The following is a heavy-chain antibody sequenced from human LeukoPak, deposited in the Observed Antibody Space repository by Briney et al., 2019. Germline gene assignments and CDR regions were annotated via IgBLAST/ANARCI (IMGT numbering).Heavy chain of an antibody. CDR2: INPSGGIT. J-gene: IGHJ4*02. CDR1: GYTFTSYY. D-gene: IGHD2-2*01. V-gene: IGHV1-46*01. CDR3: ARDLLPSRYCTSTSCSASDS. Sequence: ASVKVSYKASGYTFTSYYMHWVRQAPGQGLGWMGMINPSGGITSYAQNFQGRVTMTRDTSTRTVYMEMSSLRSEDTAVYFCARDLLPSRYCTSTSCSASDSWGQGTLVIVSS.